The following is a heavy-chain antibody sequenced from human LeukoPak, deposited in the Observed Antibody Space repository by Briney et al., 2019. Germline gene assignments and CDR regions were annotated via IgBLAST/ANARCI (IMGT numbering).Heavy chain of an antibody. V-gene: IGHV1-8*01. CDR2: MNPDSGDT. J-gene: IGHJ4*02. D-gene: IGHD3-22*01. Sequence: GASVKVSCKASGYTFTSYEINWVRQATGHGLEWMGWMNPDSGDTAYAQKFQGRITMTRSTSITTAYMELSSLTSEDTAVYYCARGLGSYDSSELTWPMISFWGQGTQVAVSS. CDR3: ARGLGSYDSSELTWPMISF. CDR1: GYTFTSYE.